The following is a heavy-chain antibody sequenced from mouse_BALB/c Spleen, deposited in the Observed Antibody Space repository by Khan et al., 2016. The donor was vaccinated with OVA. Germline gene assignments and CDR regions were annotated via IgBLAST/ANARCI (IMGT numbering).Heavy chain of an antibody. CDR3: ARRAYYANWYCDV. CDR1: GYSITSDYA. D-gene: IGHD1-1*02. CDR2: ISYSGST. Sequence: EVQLKQSGPGLVKPSQSLSLTCTVTGYSITSDYAWNWIRQFPGNKLEWMGYISYSGSTNYNPSLKSRISINRDTSKNQFFLQLNSVTTGDTATYYCARRAYYANWYCDVWGAGTTVTVAS. V-gene: IGHV3-2*02. J-gene: IGHJ1*01.